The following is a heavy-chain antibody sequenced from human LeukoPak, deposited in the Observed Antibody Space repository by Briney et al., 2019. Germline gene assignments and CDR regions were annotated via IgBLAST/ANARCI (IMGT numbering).Heavy chain of an antibody. CDR3: TREGGAARPTYFDY. Sequence: GGSLRLSCTASGFTFGDYAMSWVRQAPGKGLEWVGFIRSKAYGGTTEYAASVKGRFTISRDDSKSIAYLQMNSLKTEDTAVYYCTREGGAARPTYFDYWGQGTLVTVSS. CDR1: GFTFGDYA. D-gene: IGHD6-6*01. V-gene: IGHV3-49*04. CDR2: IRSKAYGGTT. J-gene: IGHJ4*02.